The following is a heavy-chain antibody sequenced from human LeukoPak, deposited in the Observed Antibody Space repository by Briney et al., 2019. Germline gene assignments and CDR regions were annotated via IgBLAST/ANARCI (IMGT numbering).Heavy chain of an antibody. D-gene: IGHD2-15*01. CDR1: GGSINSGDYY. CDR2: IYYSGTS. Sequence: SETLSLTCTVSGGSINSGDYYWSWIRQPPGKGLEWIGHIYYSGTSNYYPSLKSRVTISVDTSKNQFSLKLSSVTAADTAVYYCARGGRGVVVVALDYWGQGTLVTVSS. CDR3: ARGGRGVVVVALDY. J-gene: IGHJ4*02. V-gene: IGHV4-30-4*01.